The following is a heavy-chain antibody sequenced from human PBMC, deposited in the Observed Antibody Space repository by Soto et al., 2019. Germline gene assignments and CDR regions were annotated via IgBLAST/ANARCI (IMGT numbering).Heavy chain of an antibody. V-gene: IGHV3-30-3*01. Sequence: VGSLRLSCAASGFTFSSYAMHWVRQAPGKGLEWVAVISYDGSNKYYADSVKGRFTISRDNSKNTLYLQMNSLRAEDTAVYYCARDLKAVAGRGQYYYYYGMDVWGQGTTVTVSS. CDR3: ARDLKAVAGRGQYYYYYGMDV. J-gene: IGHJ6*02. D-gene: IGHD6-19*01. CDR2: ISYDGSNK. CDR1: GFTFSSYA.